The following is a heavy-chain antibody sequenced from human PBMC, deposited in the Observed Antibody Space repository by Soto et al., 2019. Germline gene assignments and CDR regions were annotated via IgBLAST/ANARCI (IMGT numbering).Heavy chain of an antibody. V-gene: IGHV4-59*01. D-gene: IGHD3-22*01. CDR3: GGKNYDSSGYFDY. CDR1: GGSITGYF. J-gene: IGHJ4*02. CDR2: IYYSGST. Sequence: PSETLSLTCTVSGGSITGYFWSWIRQPPGRGLEWIGYIYYSGSTNYNPSLKSRVTISVDTSKNQFSLKLSSVTAADTAVYYCGGKNYDSSGYFDYWGQGTLVTVSS.